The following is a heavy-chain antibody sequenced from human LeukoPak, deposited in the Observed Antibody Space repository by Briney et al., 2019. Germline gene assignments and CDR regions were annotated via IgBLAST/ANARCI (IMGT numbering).Heavy chain of an antibody. J-gene: IGHJ4*02. CDR2: ISSNVGST. V-gene: IGHV3-64*01. Sequence: PGGSLRLSCAASGFTFSSYGMHWARQAPGKGLEYVSAISSNVGSTYYANSVKGRFTISRDNSKNTLYLQMGSLRAEDTAVYYCARGCSGGNCYYEYWGQGTLVTVSS. CDR1: GFTFSSYG. D-gene: IGHD2-15*01. CDR3: ARGCSGGNCYYEY.